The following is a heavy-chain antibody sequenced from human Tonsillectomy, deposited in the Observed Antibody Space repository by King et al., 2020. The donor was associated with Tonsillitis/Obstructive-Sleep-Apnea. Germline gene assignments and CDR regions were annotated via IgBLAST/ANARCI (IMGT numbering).Heavy chain of an antibody. Sequence: VKLVQSGAEVKKPGSSVKVSCKASGGTFSSYAIGWLRQAPGQGLEWLGGIIPMFGTANYAQKFQGRVTISADESTSTAYMELSSLRSEDTAMYYCVRFISGYYDESATRRDAFDIWGQGTMVTVSS. CDR2: IIPMFGTA. J-gene: IGHJ3*02. D-gene: IGHD3-22*01. CDR1: GGTFSSYA. V-gene: IGHV1-69*01. CDR3: VRFISGYYDESATRRDAFDI.